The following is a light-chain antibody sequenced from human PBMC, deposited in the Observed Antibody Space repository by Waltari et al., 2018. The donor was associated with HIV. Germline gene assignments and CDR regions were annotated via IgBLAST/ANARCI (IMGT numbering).Light chain of an antibody. Sequence: QSALTQPRSVSGSPGQSVTISCTGTSSDVGGYNYVSWYQQHPGKAPKLMIYDVSKRPAGVPDRFSGSKSGNTASLTSSGFQAEDEADYYCCSYAGSYSWVFGGGTKLTVL. CDR3: CSYAGSYSWV. CDR2: DVS. CDR1: SSDVGGYNY. V-gene: IGLV2-11*01. J-gene: IGLJ3*02.